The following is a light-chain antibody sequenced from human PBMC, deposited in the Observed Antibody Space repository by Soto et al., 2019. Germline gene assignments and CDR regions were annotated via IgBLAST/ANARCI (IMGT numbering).Light chain of an antibody. J-gene: IGLJ3*02. Sequence: QSALTQPAYVSGSPGQSITISCTGTSSDVGGYNYVSWYQQHPGKAPKPMIYEVSNRPSGVSNRFSGSKSGNTASLTISGLQAEDEADYYCSSYTTISTLEVFGGGTKVTVL. CDR2: EVS. V-gene: IGLV2-14*01. CDR3: SSYTTISTLEV. CDR1: SSDVGGYNY.